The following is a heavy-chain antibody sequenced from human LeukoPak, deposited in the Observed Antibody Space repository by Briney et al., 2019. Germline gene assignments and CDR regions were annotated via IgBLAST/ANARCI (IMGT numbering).Heavy chain of an antibody. CDR1: GFTFSSNW. V-gene: IGHV3-74*01. D-gene: IGHD1-26*01. J-gene: IGHJ4*02. Sequence: GGSLRLSCAASGFTFSSNWMHWVRQAPGKGLVWVSRVNEDGSTTNYADSVKGRSTIFRDNAKNTLYLQMNSLRAEDTAVYYCVRDLGGRSGHWGQGTLVTVSS. CDR2: VNEDGSTT. CDR3: VRDLGGRSGH.